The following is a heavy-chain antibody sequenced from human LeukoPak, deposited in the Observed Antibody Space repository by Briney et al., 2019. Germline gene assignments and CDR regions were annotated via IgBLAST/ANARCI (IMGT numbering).Heavy chain of an antibody. J-gene: IGHJ6*02. CDR1: GGSISSYY. CDR2: IYTSGST. Sequence: SETLSLTCTVSGGSISSYYWSWIRQPAGKGLEWIGRIYTSGSTNYNPSLKSRVTMSVDTSKNQFSLKLSSVIAADTAVYYCAREWSGSSGWYSVVDYYYYYGMDVWGQGTTVTVSS. CDR3: AREWSGSSGWYSVVDYYYYYGMDV. V-gene: IGHV4-4*07. D-gene: IGHD6-19*01.